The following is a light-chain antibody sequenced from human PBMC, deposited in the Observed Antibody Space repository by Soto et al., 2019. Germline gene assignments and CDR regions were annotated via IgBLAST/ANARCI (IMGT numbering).Light chain of an antibody. V-gene: IGKV3-15*01. CDR1: QIVVTN. Sequence: VMKQYPATLSVSPVERTTLSCRASQIVVTNLAWYQQKPGQAPRLLIYGASTRATGIPARFSGSGSGTEFTLTISSLEPEDFAVYYCQQRGTRPPWTFGQGTKVDIK. CDR2: GAS. J-gene: IGKJ1*01. CDR3: QQRGTRPPWT.